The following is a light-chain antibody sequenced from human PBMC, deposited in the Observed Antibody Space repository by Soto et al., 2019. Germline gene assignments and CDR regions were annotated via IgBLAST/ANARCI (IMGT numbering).Light chain of an antibody. Sequence: QSVLTQPASVSGSPGQSITISCTGTSSDVGAHNHVSWYQHHPGKAPKLMIYDINNRPSVVSNRFSGSKSGNTASLTISGLQAEDEADYYCISYRSTSTPVFGGGTKLTVL. CDR3: ISYRSTSTPV. J-gene: IGLJ2*01. CDR2: DIN. CDR1: SSDVGAHNH. V-gene: IGLV2-14*01.